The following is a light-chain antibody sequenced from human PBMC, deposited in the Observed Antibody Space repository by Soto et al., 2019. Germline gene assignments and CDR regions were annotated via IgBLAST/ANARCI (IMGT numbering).Light chain of an antibody. CDR3: QHHYNFN. V-gene: IGKV3D-7*01. CDR2: GAS. Sequence: PGERVTLSCRASQSVSSSYLTWYQQKPGQAPRLLIYGASTRATGIPARFSGSGSGTDFTLTISSLQPEDFAVYYCQHHYNFNFGQGTRPQI. J-gene: IGKJ5*01. CDR1: QSVSSSY.